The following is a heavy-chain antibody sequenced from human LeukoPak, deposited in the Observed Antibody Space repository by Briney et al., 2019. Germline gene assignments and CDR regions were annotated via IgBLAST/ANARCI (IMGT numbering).Heavy chain of an antibody. D-gene: IGHD6-13*01. CDR1: GFTFSSYI. V-gene: IGHV3-48*01. CDR2: ISSSSSTI. Sequence: GGSLRLSCAASGFTFSSYIMNWVRQAPGKGLDWVSYISSSSSTIYYADSVKGRFTISRENAKNSLYLQMNSLRAGDTAVYYCARVAAAGKGFDHWGQGTLVTVSS. J-gene: IGHJ4*02. CDR3: ARVAAAGKGFDH.